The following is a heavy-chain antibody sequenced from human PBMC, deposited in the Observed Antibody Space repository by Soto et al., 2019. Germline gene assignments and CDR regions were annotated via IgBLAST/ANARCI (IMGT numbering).Heavy chain of an antibody. D-gene: IGHD4-4*01. Sequence: QVQLVQSGAEVKKPXSSVKVFCKASGGTFSSYAISWVRQAPGQGLEWMGGIIPIFGTANYAQKFQGRVTITADESTSTAYMELSSLRSEDTAVYYCARDGDYSNYDGYGMDVWGQGTTVTVSS. CDR1: GGTFSSYA. CDR2: IIPIFGTA. J-gene: IGHJ6*02. CDR3: ARDGDYSNYDGYGMDV. V-gene: IGHV1-69*12.